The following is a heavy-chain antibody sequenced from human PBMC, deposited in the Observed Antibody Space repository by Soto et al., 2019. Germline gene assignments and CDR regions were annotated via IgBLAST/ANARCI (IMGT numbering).Heavy chain of an antibody. J-gene: IGHJ6*03. V-gene: IGHV1-8*01. CDR2: MNPNSGNT. CDR3: ARGGHFDDFWGGYPPRSYYYYYMDV. CDR1: GYTFTSYD. D-gene: IGHD3-3*01. Sequence: ASVKVSCKASGYTFTSYDINWVRQATGQGLEWMGWMNPNSGNTGYAQKFQGRDTMTRNTSISTAYIELSSLRSEDTAEYYYARGGHFDDFWGGYPPRSYYYYYMDVWGKGTTVTVSS.